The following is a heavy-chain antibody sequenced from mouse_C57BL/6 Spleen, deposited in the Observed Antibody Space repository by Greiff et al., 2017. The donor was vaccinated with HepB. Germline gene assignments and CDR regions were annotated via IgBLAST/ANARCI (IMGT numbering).Heavy chain of an antibody. CDR3: ARSRYEYVDYYAMDY. CDR2: IYPRSGNT. CDR1: GYTFTSYG. J-gene: IGHJ4*01. D-gene: IGHD2-4*01. Sequence: VQLQQSGAELARPGASVKLSCKASGYTFTSYGISWVKQRTGQGLEWIGEIYPRSGNTYYNEKFKGKATLTADKSSSTAYMELRSLTSEDSAVYFCARSRYEYVDYYAMDYWGQGTSVTVSS. V-gene: IGHV1-81*01.